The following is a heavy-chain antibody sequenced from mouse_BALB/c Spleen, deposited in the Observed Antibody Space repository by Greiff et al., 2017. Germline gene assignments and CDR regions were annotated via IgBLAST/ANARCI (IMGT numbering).Heavy chain of an antibody. J-gene: IGHJ4*01. CDR2: ISYDGSN. Sequence: EVQVVESGPGLVKPSQSLSLTCSVTGYSITSGYYWNWIRQFPGNKLEWMGYISYDGSNNYNPSLKNRISITRDTSKHQFFLKLNSVTTEDTATYYGARMDRYDDYYAMDDWGQGTSVTVSS. CDR3: ARMDRYDDYYAMDD. V-gene: IGHV3-6*02. D-gene: IGHD2-14*01. CDR1: GYSITSGYY.